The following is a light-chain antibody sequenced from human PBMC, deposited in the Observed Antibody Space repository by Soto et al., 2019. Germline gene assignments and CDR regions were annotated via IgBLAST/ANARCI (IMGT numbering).Light chain of an antibody. J-gene: IGKJ4*01. V-gene: IGKV3-20*01. CDR3: QHSHSTPLT. CDR2: GAS. Sequence: VLTQSPGTLSLSPVDRATRSCRASQSFVNMYLAWYQQKPGQAPRLLMYGASRRPTGIPDRFSGSGSGTDFTLTISSLQPEDFATYSCQHSHSTPLTFGGGTKVDIK. CDR1: QSFVNMY.